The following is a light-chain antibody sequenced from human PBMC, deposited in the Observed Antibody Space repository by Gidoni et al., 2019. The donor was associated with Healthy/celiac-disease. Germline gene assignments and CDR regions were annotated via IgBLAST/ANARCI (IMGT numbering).Light chain of an antibody. Sequence: IVLPQSPGTLSLSPGERATLSCRASQSVSSSYLAWYQQKPGQAPRLLSYGASSRATGIPDRFSGRGSGTDFTLTISRLEPEDFAVYYCQQYGSSRTFGQXTKVEIK. CDR1: QSVSSSY. CDR3: QQYGSSRT. J-gene: IGKJ1*01. CDR2: GAS. V-gene: IGKV3-20*01.